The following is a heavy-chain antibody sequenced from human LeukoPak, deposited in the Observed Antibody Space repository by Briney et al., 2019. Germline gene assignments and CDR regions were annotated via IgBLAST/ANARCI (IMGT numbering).Heavy chain of an antibody. Sequence: ASVKVSCKASGGTFSSYAINWVRQAPGQGLEWMGGIIPILGTANYAQKFQGRVTITADESTSTAYMELSSLRSEDTAVYYCARVLSGTEIDYWGQGTLVTVSS. D-gene: IGHD1-1*01. V-gene: IGHV1-69*01. CDR1: GGTFSSYA. J-gene: IGHJ4*02. CDR3: ARVLSGTEIDY. CDR2: IIPILGTA.